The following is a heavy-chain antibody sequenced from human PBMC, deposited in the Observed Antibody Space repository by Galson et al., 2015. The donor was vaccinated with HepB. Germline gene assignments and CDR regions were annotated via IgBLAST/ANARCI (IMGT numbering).Heavy chain of an antibody. J-gene: IGHJ4*02. V-gene: IGHV3-74*01. CDR3: ARHSGTYLDY. D-gene: IGHD1-26*01. CDR1: GITFSGYW. CDR2: INSDGSSG. Sequence: SLRLSCAASGITFSGYWMHWVRQAPGKGLVWVARINSDGSSGYYADSVRGRFTISRDNARNTLFLQMDSLRAEDTALFYCARHSGTYLDYWGQGTLVTVSS.